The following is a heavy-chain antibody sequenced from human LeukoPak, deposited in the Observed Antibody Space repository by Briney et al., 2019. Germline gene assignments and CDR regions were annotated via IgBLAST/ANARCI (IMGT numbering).Heavy chain of an antibody. J-gene: IGHJ4*02. Sequence: GGSLRLSCAASGFSFNSYAMSWVRQAPGKGLEWVSSISSSSSYIYYADSVKGRFTISRDNAKNSLYLQMNSLRAEDTAVYYCARGRAVAGTYYFDYWGQGTLVTVSS. CDR3: ARGRAVAGTYYFDY. V-gene: IGHV3-21*01. CDR2: ISSSSSYI. CDR1: GFSFNSYA. D-gene: IGHD6-19*01.